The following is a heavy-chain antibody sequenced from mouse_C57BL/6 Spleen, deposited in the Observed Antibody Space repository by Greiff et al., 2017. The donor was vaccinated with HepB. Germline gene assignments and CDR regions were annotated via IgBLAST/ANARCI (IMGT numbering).Heavy chain of an antibody. J-gene: IGHJ4*01. V-gene: IGHV1-81*01. CDR3: ARTEGGSYAMDY. CDR1: GYTFTSYG. Sequence: VKLQESGAELARPGASVKLSCKASGYTFTSYGISWVKQRTGQGLEWIGEIYPRSGNTYYNEKFKGKATLTADKSSSTAYMELRSLTSEDSAVYFCARTEGGSYAMDYWGQGTSVTVSS. CDR2: IYPRSGNT. D-gene: IGHD3-1*01.